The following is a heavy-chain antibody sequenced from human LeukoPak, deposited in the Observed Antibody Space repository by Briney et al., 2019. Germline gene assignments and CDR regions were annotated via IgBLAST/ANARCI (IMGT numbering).Heavy chain of an antibody. V-gene: IGHV4-59*01. J-gene: IGHJ4*02. CDR3: ARGPYYYDSSGYYHSL. D-gene: IGHD3-22*01. CDR2: IYYSGST. Sequence: SETLSLTCTVSGGSISSYYWSWIRQPPGKGLEWIGYIYYSGSTNYNPSLKSRVTISVDTSKNQFSLKLSSVTAADTAVCYCARGPYYYDSSGYYHSLWGQGTLVTVSS. CDR1: GGSISSYY.